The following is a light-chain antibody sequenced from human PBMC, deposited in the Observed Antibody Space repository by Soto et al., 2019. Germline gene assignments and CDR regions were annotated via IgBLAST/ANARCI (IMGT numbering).Light chain of an antibody. CDR2: GTS. Sequence: IVMTQSPSTLSVSPWERVTLSGRAAQSVYMNLARYQQKPGQAPRLLVYGTSTRATGIPARFSGGGSGTEFTLTISSLQSEDLAVYFCQQYNRWPLTFGGGTKVDIK. J-gene: IGKJ4*01. V-gene: IGKV3-15*01. CDR1: QSVYMN. CDR3: QQYNRWPLT.